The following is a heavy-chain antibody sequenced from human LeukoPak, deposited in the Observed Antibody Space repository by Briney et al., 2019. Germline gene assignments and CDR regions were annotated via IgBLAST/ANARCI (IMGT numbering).Heavy chain of an antibody. D-gene: IGHD6-13*01. V-gene: IGHV4-34*01. Sequence: SETLSLTCAVYGGSFSGYYWSWIRQPPGKGLEWIGEINHSGSTNYNPSLKSRVTISVDTSKNQFSLKLSSVTAADTAVYYCASIAAANDYWGQGTLVTVSS. CDR2: INHSGST. CDR1: GGSFSGYY. CDR3: ASIAAANDY. J-gene: IGHJ4*02.